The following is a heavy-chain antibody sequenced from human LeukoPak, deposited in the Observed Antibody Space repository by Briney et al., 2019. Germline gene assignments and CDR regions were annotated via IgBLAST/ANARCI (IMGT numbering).Heavy chain of an antibody. J-gene: IGHJ4*02. V-gene: IGHV4-59*12. CDR3: ARNTGYCTNGVCFDDLDY. Sequence: PSETLSLTCTVSGGSISSYYWSWIRQPPGKGLEWIGYIYYSGSTNYNPSLKSRVTISVDTSKNQFSLKLSSVTAADTAVYYCARNTGYCTNGVCFDDLDYWGQGTLVTVSS. CDR1: GGSISSYY. D-gene: IGHD2-8*01. CDR2: IYYSGST.